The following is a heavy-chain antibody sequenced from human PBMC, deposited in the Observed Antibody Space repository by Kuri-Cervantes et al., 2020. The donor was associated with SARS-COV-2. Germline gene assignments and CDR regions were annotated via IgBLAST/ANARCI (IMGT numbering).Heavy chain of an antibody. D-gene: IGHD2-2*01. CDR3: ARQPCTSPSCYLGDDAFDI. CDR2: IPSAGGT. V-gene: IGHV4-39*01. Sequence: GSLRLSCTVSGGSISSPNYDWGWIRQPPGKGLEWIGSIPSAGGTYYSPFPKSRVTISVDTSKNQFSLKLTSVTAADTAVYYCARQPCTSPSCYLGDDAFDIWGQGTMVTVSS. J-gene: IGHJ3*02. CDR1: GGSISSPNYD.